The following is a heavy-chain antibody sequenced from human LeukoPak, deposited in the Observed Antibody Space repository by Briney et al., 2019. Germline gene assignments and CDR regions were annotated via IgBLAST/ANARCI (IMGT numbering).Heavy chain of an antibody. CDR1: KFTFSSYG. D-gene: IGHD5-12*01. Sequence: PGGSLRLSCAASKFTFSSYGMHWVRQAPGKGLEWVAFIRYDGSNKYYADSVKGRFTISRDNSKNTLFLQMNSLRAEDTAVYYCARRRLGGWWLRGVVDYWGQGTLVTVSS. CDR2: IRYDGSNK. CDR3: ARRRLGGWWLRGVVDY. V-gene: IGHV3-30*02. J-gene: IGHJ4*02.